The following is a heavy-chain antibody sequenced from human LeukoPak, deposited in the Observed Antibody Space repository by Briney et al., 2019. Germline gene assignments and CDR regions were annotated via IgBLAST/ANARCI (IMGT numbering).Heavy chain of an antibody. CDR3: ARSAAAGRIVATFDP. Sequence: PGGSLRLSCAASGFTFSSNAMHWVRQAPGKGLEWVAIISYDGSNKYYADSVKGRFTISRDKSKNTLYLQMNSLRGEDTAVYYCARSAAAGRIVATFDPWGQGTLVTVSS. CDR2: ISYDGSNK. V-gene: IGHV3-30*04. D-gene: IGHD5-12*01. CDR1: GFTFSSNA. J-gene: IGHJ5*02.